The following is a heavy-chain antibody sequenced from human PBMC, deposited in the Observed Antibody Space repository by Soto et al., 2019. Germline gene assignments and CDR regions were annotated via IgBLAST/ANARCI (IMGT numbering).Heavy chain of an antibody. J-gene: IGHJ6*02. CDR1: GYTFTGYY. CDR2: INPNSGGT. V-gene: IGHV1-2*04. Sequence: GASVKVSCKASGYTFTGYYMHWVRQAPGQGLEWMGWINPNSGGTNYAQKFQGWVTMTRDTSISTAYMELSRLRSDDTAVYYCAKGRSYYYYYGVDVWGQGTTVTVSS. CDR3: AKGRSYYYYYGVDV.